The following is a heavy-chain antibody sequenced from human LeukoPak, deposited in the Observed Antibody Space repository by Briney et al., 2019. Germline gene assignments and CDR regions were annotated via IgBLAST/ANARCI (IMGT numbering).Heavy chain of an antibody. V-gene: IGHV7-4-1*02. J-gene: IGHJ4*02. Sequence: GASVKVSCKASGYTFTTYGMNWVRQAPGQGLEWMGWINTNTGNPTYAQGFTGRFVFSLDTSVSTSFLEISSLKAEDTAVYYCARVRRFLNGGVAGIDYWGQGSLVTVSS. CDR1: GYTFTTYG. CDR3: ARVRRFLNGGVAGIDY. D-gene: IGHD3-3*01. CDR2: INTNTGNP.